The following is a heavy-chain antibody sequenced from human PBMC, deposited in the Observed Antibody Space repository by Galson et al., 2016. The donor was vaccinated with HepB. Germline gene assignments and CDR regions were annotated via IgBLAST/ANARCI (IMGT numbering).Heavy chain of an antibody. D-gene: IGHD6-19*01. CDR1: GASISSSSYF. J-gene: IGHJ4*02. V-gene: IGHV4-61*05. Sequence: ETLSLTCTVSGASISSSSYFWGWIRQTPGKGLEWIGYISYTGTTNYNPSLKSRVTISLDTSKNQFSMKLSSVTAADTALYYCARGVSGFGYWGQGTLVTVSS. CDR3: ARGVSGFGY. CDR2: ISYTGTT.